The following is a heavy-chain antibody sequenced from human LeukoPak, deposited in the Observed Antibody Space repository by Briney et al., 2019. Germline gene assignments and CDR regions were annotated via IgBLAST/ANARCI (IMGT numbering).Heavy chain of an antibody. CDR1: GGSISSYY. V-gene: IGHV4-59*01. CDR2: IYYRGNT. D-gene: IGHD3-16*01. J-gene: IGHJ4*02. Sequence: PSETLSLTCTVSGGSISSYYWSWIRQPPWRGLEWIGYIYYRGNTNYNPCLKSRVTISVHTSKNQFSLKLSSVTAADTAVYYCARERRGGALDYWGQGTLVTVSS. CDR3: ARERRGGALDY.